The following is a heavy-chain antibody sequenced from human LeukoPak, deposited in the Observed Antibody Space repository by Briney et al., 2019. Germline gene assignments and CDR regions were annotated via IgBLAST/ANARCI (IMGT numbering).Heavy chain of an antibody. Sequence: GGSLRLSCAASGFTFSRYGMHWVRQAPGKGLEWVAVISYDGSNKYYADSVKGRFTISRDNSKNTLYLQMNSLRAEDTAVYYCAKDRLCSSTSCYLMTYYYYGMDVWGQGTTVTVSS. CDR3: AKDRLCSSTSCYLMTYYYYGMDV. V-gene: IGHV3-30*18. CDR1: GFTFSRYG. CDR2: ISYDGSNK. J-gene: IGHJ6*02. D-gene: IGHD2-2*01.